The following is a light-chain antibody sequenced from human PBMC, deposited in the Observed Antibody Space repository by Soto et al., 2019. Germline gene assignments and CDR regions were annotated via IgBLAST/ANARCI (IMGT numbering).Light chain of an antibody. CDR1: QSVSSK. Sequence: EIAMTQSPATLSVSPGERATLSCRASQSVSSKLAWYQQKPGQAPRLLIYDASTRATGIPARFSGSGSGTEFTLTISSLQSEDFTVYYCQQFSSYPLTFGGGTKVDI. CDR3: QQFSSYPLT. CDR2: DAS. V-gene: IGKV3-15*01. J-gene: IGKJ4*01.